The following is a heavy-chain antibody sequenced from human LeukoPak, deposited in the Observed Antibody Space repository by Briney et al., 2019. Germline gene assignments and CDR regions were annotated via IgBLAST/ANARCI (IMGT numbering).Heavy chain of an antibody. D-gene: IGHD6-13*01. CDR3: AKAGESSWYLGHFVY. CDR1: GFTFDDYA. Sequence: GGSLRLSCAASGFTFDDYAMHWVRQAPGKGLEWVSGISWNSGSIGYADSVKGRFTISRDNAKNSLYLQMNSLRAEDTALYYCAKAGESSWYLGHFVYWGQGTLVTVSS. V-gene: IGHV3-9*01. CDR2: ISWNSGSI. J-gene: IGHJ4*02.